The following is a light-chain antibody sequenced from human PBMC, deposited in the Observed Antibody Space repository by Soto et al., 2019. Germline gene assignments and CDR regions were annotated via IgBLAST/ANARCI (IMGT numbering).Light chain of an antibody. V-gene: IGKV3-20*01. J-gene: IGKJ1*01. CDR3: QQYGSSLWT. CDR1: QSVSSSY. Sequence: EIVLTQSPGTLSLSQGERATLSCRASQSVSSSYLAWYQQKPGQAPRLLIYGASSRATGIPDRFSGSGSGTDFTLTISRLEPEDFAVYYCQQYGSSLWTFGQGTQV. CDR2: GAS.